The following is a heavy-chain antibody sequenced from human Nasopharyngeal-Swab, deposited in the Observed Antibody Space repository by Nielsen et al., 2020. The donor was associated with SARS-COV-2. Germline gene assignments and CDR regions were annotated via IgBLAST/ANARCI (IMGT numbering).Heavy chain of an antibody. J-gene: IGHJ2*01. CDR1: GGSISSGGYY. Sequence: SETLSLTCTVSGGSISSGGYYWSWIRQPAGKGLEWIGRIYTSGSTNYNPSLKSRVTISVDTSKNQFSLKLSSVTAADTAVYYCARGNDFWSDNWYFDLWGRGTLVTVSS. V-gene: IGHV4-61*02. D-gene: IGHD3-3*01. CDR3: ARGNDFWSDNWYFDL. CDR2: IYTSGST.